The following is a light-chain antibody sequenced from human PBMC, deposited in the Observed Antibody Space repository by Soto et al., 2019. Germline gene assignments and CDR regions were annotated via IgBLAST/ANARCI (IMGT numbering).Light chain of an antibody. V-gene: IGKV1-39*01. J-gene: IGKJ2*01. CDR1: QNIGTS. CDR2: SAS. CDR3: QQSYNAPYT. Sequence: DIQMTQSPSSLSMSVGDRVTITCLASQNIGTSLNWYQMKLGRAPKLLIYSASTLQSGAPSRFSGGGSGTDFTLTINSLQPEDFATYSCQQSYNAPYTFGQGTMLEIK.